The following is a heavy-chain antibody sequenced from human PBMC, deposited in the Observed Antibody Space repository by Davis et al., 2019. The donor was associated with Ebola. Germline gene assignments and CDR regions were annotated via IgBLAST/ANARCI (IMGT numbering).Heavy chain of an antibody. CDR2: INHHGST. D-gene: IGHD3-16*02. Sequence: SQTLSLTCAVYGGSFSGYYWTWIRQPPGKGLEWIGEINHHGSTNYNPSLKSRVTMSKDTSKNQFSLKLNSVTAADTSMYYCARSRDDYVWGSYRSAKEDTYYFDYWSQGSLVTVSS. V-gene: IGHV4-34*01. J-gene: IGHJ4*02. CDR1: GGSFSGYY. CDR3: ARSRDDYVWGSYRSAKEDTYYFDY.